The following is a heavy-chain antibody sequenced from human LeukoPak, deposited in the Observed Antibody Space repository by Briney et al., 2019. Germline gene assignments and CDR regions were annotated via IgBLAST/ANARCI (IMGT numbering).Heavy chain of an antibody. V-gene: IGHV3-30*02. CDR1: GFTFSSYG. D-gene: IGHD4-23*01. Sequence: TGGSLRLSCAASGFTFSSYGMHWLRQAPGKGLEWVTFIRNDGSNKYYADSVKGRFTISRDNSKNTLYLQVNSLRAEDTAVYYCAKDHGGHLFDYWGQGTLVTVSS. CDR3: AKDHGGHLFDY. J-gene: IGHJ4*02. CDR2: IRNDGSNK.